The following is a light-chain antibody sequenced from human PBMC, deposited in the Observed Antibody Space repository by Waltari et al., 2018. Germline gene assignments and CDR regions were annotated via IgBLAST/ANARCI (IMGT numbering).Light chain of an antibody. V-gene: IGLV2-23*02. J-gene: IGLJ2*01. Sequence: QSALTQPASVSGSPGQSITISCTGTSRNVGGYTFVAVYQQHPAKAPQLIIYDVNKRPSGISHRFSGSKSGNTASLTISGLQADDESDYYCCSYAGDSTLIFGGGTKLTVL. CDR2: DVN. CDR3: CSYAGDSTLI. CDR1: SRNVGGYTF.